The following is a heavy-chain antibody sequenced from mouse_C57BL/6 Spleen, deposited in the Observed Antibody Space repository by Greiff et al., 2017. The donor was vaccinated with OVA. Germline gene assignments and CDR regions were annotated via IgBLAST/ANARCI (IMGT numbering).Heavy chain of an antibody. CDR2: IDPSDSYT. CDR1: GYTFTSYW. J-gene: IGHJ2*01. D-gene: IGHD1-1*01. V-gene: IGHV1-69*01. Sequence: QVQLQQPGAELVMPGASVKLSCKASGYTFTSYWMHWVKQRPGQGLEWIGEIDPSDSYTTYNQKFTGKSTLTVDKSSSTAYMQLSSLTSEDSAVYYCARTHYCGSSYHFDDWGQGTTLTVSS. CDR3: ARTHYCGSSYHFDD.